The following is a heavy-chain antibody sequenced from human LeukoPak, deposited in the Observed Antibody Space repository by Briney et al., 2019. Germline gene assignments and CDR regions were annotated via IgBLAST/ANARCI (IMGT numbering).Heavy chain of an antibody. CDR2: ISWNSDNI. D-gene: IGHD3-3*01. CDR1: GFTFDDYA. V-gene: IGHV3-9*01. J-gene: IGHJ4*02. Sequence: PGGSLTLSCAASGFTFDDYAMHWVRQPPGKGLDWGSGISWNSDNIAFADFVKGRFTISRDNAKNSLYLQMNSLRVEDTALYFCARKIESGAAHYFDYWGQGTLVTVSS. CDR3: ARKIESGAAHYFDY.